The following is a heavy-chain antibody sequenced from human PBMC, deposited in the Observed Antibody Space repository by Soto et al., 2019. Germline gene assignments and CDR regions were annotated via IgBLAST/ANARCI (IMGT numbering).Heavy chain of an antibody. J-gene: IGHJ6*02. Sequence: QVQLVESGGGVVQPGRSLRLSCAASGFSFSAYTMHWVRQVPGKGLEWVAVISFGGNSKYYADSVKGRFTISRDNSDNTLYLQMNNLREDDTALYYCARAGYSRSQGDYFYGMDVWGQGTTVTVSS. CDR3: ARAGYSRSQGDYFYGMDV. D-gene: IGHD6-25*01. CDR1: GFSFSAYT. V-gene: IGHV3-30-3*01. CDR2: ISFGGNSK.